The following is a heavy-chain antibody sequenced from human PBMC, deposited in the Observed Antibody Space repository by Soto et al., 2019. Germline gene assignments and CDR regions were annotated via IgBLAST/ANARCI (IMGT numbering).Heavy chain of an antibody. CDR1: GGSISSGGYY. CDR3: ARGLHAYYNYYMDV. D-gene: IGHD4-4*01. V-gene: IGHV4-31*03. Sequence: PSETLSLTCTVSGGSISSGGYYWSWIRQHPGKGLEWIGYIYYSGSTYYNPSLKSRVTISVDTSKNQFSLKLSSVTAADTAVYCCARGLHAYYNYYMDVWGKGTRVTVS. CDR2: IYYSGST. J-gene: IGHJ6*03.